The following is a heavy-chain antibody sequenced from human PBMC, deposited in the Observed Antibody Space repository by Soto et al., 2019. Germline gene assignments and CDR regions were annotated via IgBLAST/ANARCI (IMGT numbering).Heavy chain of an antibody. V-gene: IGHV1-3*01. CDR2: INAGNGNT. CDR3: ARGALAVGGTNGMDV. Sequence: QVQLVQSGAEVKKPGASVKVSCKASGYTFTSYAIHWVRQAPGQGLEWMGWINAGNGNTKYSQKFQGRVTITSDTSASTAYMDLSSLRSEDRAVYYCARGALAVGGTNGMDVWGQGTTVTVFS. CDR1: GYTFTSYA. D-gene: IGHD6-13*01. J-gene: IGHJ6*02.